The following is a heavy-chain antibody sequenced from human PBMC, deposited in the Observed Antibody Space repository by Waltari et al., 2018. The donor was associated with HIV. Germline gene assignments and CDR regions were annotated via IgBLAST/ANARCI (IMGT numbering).Heavy chain of an antibody. CDR3: ARRGVLTYYYTMDV. J-gene: IGHJ6*02. CDR1: GFTFSSYG. V-gene: IGHV3-33*01. CDR2: IWYDGSNK. Sequence: QGQLVESGGGVVQPGRSLRLSCAASGFTFSSYGMHWVRQAPGKGLEWVAVIWYDGSNKYYADSVKGRFSISRDNSKNTLYLQMNSLRAEDTAVYFCARRGVLTYYYTMDVWGQGTTVTVSS. D-gene: IGHD3-10*01.